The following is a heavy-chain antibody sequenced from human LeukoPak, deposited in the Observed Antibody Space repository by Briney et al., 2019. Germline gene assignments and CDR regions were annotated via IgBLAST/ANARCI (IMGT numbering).Heavy chain of an antibody. D-gene: IGHD2-21*02. V-gene: IGHV3-23*01. Sequence: GGSLRLSCAASGFTSSSYAMSWVRQAAGKGLEWGSAISGSGGSTYYADSVKGRFTISRDNSKNTLYLQMNSLRAEDTAVYYCAKDVYCGGDCYSPWGQGTLVTVSS. CDR2: ISGSGGST. J-gene: IGHJ4*02. CDR3: AKDVYCGGDCYSP. CDR1: GFTSSSYA.